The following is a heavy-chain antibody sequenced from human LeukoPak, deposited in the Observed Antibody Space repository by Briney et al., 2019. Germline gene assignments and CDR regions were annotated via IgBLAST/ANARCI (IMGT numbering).Heavy chain of an antibody. J-gene: IGHJ6*02. CDR2: INPSGGST. CDR1: GYTFTSYY. Sequence: GASVKVSCKASGYTFTSYYMHWVRQAPGQGLEWMGIINPSGGSTSYAQKFQGRVTMTRDTSTSTVYIELSSLRSEDTAVYYCARRGPDYYDSSGYLPHYYGMDVWGQGTTVTVSS. CDR3: ARRGPDYYDSSGYLPHYYGMDV. V-gene: IGHV1-46*01. D-gene: IGHD3-22*01.